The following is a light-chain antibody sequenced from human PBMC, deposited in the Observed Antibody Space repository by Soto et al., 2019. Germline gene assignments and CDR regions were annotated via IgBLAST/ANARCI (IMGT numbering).Light chain of an antibody. CDR2: GAS. J-gene: IGKJ5*01. CDR1: QFVSSTY. Sequence: EFVLTQSPGTLSLSPGARATLSCRASQFVSSTYLAWYQQRPGQAPRLLIYGASSRATGIPDRFSGGGSETDFTLTISRLESEDSAVYYCQQYDNSPITFGQGTRLEIK. V-gene: IGKV3-20*01. CDR3: QQYDNSPIT.